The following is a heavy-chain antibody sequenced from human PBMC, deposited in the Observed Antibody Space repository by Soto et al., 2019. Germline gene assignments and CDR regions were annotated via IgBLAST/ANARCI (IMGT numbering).Heavy chain of an antibody. CDR3: GRVTKGGSGGFDY. J-gene: IGHJ4*02. V-gene: IGHV1-69*01. CDR1: GDSFSTHG. D-gene: IGHD3-16*01. Sequence: QVQLVQSGTEVKKPGSSVTVSCKVSGDSFSTHGISWVRQAPGQGLEWMGGIIPLFGATTYAQNFQGRVTITADESTTTAYMELSSLKSEDTAFYYCGRVTKGGSGGFDYWGKGTLVTVSS. CDR2: IIPLFGAT.